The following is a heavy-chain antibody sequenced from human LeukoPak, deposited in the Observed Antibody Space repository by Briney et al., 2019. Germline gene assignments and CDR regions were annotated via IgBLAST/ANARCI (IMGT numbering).Heavy chain of an antibody. CDR3: TKDLYGSGSKSCGMDV. J-gene: IGHJ6*04. D-gene: IGHD3-10*01. V-gene: IGHV3-30*04. Sequence: PGGTLRLSCAASGFTFRSYAMHWVCQAPGKGLERVADISYDGSNKYYADSVRGRFTISRDNSKNTLYLQMNSLGAEDTAVYYCTKDLYGSGSKSCGMDVWGKGTTVTVSS. CDR1: GFTFRSYA. CDR2: ISYDGSNK.